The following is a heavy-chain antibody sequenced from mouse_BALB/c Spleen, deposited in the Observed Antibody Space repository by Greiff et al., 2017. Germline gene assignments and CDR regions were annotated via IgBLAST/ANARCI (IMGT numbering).Heavy chain of an antibody. D-gene: IGHD2-3*01. CDR1: GFTFSSYA. CDR2: ISSGGST. Sequence: EVQLVESGGGLVKPGGSLKLSCAASGFTFSSYAMSWVRQTPEKRLEWVASISSGGSTYYPDSVKGRFTISRDNARNILYLQMSSLRSEDTAMYYCAREADGYYYAMDYWGQGTSVTVSS. CDR3: AREADGYYYAMDY. J-gene: IGHJ4*01. V-gene: IGHV5-6-5*01.